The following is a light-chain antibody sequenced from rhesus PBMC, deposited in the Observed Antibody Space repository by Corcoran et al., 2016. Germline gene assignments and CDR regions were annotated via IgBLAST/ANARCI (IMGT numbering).Light chain of an antibody. CDR2: LGS. J-gene: IGKJ2*01. V-gene: IGKV2-78*01. Sequence: DIMLTQIPLSLPVTPGEPASISCRSSQSLLASYGYTHLHLYLPMPGQSPLLLIYLGSKRATGVPDRVSGSGSAKDFTLKISRVEDEDVGVYYCMQTLHPPYSFGQGTKVEIK. CDR3: MQTLHPPYS. CDR1: QSLLASYGYTH.